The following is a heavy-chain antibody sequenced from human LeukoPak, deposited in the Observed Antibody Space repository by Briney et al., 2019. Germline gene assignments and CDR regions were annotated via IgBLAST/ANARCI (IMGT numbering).Heavy chain of an antibody. V-gene: IGHV4-39*01. Sequence: PSETLSLTCTVSGGSISSSSYYWGWIRQPPGKGLEWIGSIYYSGSTCYNPSLKSRVTISVDTSKNQFSLKLSSVTAADTAVYYCARGAAAGPSRFDPWGQGTLVTVSS. D-gene: IGHD6-13*01. CDR2: IYYSGST. CDR3: ARGAAAGPSRFDP. CDR1: GGSISSSSYY. J-gene: IGHJ5*02.